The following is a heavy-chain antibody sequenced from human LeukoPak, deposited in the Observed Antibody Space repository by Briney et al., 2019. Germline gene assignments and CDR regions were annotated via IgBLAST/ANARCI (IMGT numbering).Heavy chain of an antibody. J-gene: IGHJ4*02. Sequence: PGRSLGLSCTASGFTFGDYAMSWVRQAPGKGLEWVGFIRSKAYGGTTEYAASVKGRFTISRDDSKSIAYLQMNSLKTEDTAVYYCTRNRYSYYFDYWGQGTLVTVSS. CDR3: TRNRYSYYFDY. CDR2: IRSKAYGGTT. CDR1: GFTFGDYA. D-gene: IGHD5-18*01. V-gene: IGHV3-49*04.